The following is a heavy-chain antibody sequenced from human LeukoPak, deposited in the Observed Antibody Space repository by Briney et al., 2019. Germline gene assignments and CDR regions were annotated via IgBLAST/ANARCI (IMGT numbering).Heavy chain of an antibody. D-gene: IGHD6-13*01. J-gene: IGHJ5*02. CDR3: ARGPSSSWYPWFDP. V-gene: IGHV1-8*01. CDR1: GYTFTSYD. Sequence: ASVKVSCKASGYTFTSYDINWVRQATGQGLEWMGWMNPNSGNTGYAQKFQGRVTMTRNTSISTAYMELSSLRSEDTAAYYCARGPSSSWYPWFDPWGQGTLVTVSS. CDR2: MNPNSGNT.